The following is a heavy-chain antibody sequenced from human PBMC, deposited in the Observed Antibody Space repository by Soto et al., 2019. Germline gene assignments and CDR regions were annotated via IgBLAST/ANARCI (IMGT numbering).Heavy chain of an antibody. V-gene: IGHV5-10-1*01. J-gene: IGHJ4*02. Sequence: GESLKISCKGSGYSFAGYWITWVRQKPGKGLEWMGRIDPSDSQTYYSPSFRGHVTISVTKSITTVFLQWSSLRASDTAMYYCARQIYDSDTDPNFQYYFDSWGQGTPVTVSS. D-gene: IGHD3-22*01. CDR3: ARQIYDSDTDPNFQYYFDS. CDR1: GYSFAGYW. CDR2: IDPSDSQT.